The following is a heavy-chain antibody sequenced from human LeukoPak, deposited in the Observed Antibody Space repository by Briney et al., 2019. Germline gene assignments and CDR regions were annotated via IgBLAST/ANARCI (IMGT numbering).Heavy chain of an antibody. J-gene: IGHJ4*02. CDR3: SRIKYGGNSGYHFDY. CDR2: LVDSGSGG. CDR1: GFNFNYFA. Sequence: PGGSLRLSCSASGFNFNYFAMSWVRQAPGKRLEWVSTLVDSGSGGSYAASVRGRFTISRDNSKNMVYLQMHSLRADDSAVYYCSRIKYGGNSGYHFDYWGQGTLVTVSS. V-gene: IGHV3-23*01. D-gene: IGHD4-23*01.